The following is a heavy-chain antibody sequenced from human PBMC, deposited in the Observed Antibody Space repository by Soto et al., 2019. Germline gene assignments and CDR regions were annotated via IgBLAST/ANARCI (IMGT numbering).Heavy chain of an antibody. D-gene: IGHD2-8*02. CDR3: ASDKITGLFDY. V-gene: IGHV4-34*01. J-gene: IGHJ4*02. CDR1: GGSFSGYY. Sequence: QVQLQQWGAGLLKPSETLSLTCAVYGGSFSGYYWTRIRQPPGPGLEWIGEIHHSGSTNYNPSLKSRVPMSVDTSKNQFSLKLTSVTAAATAVYYCASDKITGLFDYWGQGTLVTVSS. CDR2: IHHSGST.